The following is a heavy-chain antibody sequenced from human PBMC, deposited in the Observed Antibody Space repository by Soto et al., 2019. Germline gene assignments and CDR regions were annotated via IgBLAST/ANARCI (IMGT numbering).Heavy chain of an antibody. D-gene: IGHD6-13*01. V-gene: IGHV1-18*01. CDR3: ARGGFSTSWLGLLGTGAHGVEIDY. J-gene: IGHJ4*02. Sequence: QVQLVQSGAEVKKTGASVEVSCKASGYTFISYGISWVREAPGQGLEWVGWISPYTGKTNYAQKFQGRATPTTETSTGTAYLDLRSLRSDDTAVYYCARGGFSTSWLGLLGTGAHGVEIDYWGQGTLVTVSS. CDR1: GYTFISYG. CDR2: ISPYTGKT.